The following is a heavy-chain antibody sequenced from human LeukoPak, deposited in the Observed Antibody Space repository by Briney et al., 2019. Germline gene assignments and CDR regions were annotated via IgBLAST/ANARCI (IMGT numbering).Heavy chain of an antibody. CDR2: ISGSGGST. CDR3: ANHFGSGYYLNFDY. CDR1: GFTFSSYA. D-gene: IGHD3-22*01. V-gene: IGHV3-23*01. J-gene: IGHJ4*02. Sequence: GGSLRLSCAASGFTFSSYAMSWVRQAPGKGLEWVSAISGSGGSTYYADSVKGRFTISRDNSKNTLYLQMNSLRAEDTAVYYCANHFGSGYYLNFDYWGQGTLVTVSS.